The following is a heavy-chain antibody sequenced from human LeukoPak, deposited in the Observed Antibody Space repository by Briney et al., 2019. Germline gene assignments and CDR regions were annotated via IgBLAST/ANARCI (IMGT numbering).Heavy chain of an antibody. CDR1: DGSINSSCYY. CDR3: ARHFGSFDH. Sequence: SPSETLSLTCTVSDGSINSSCYYWGWIRQPPGKGLEWIGNIYYSGSTYYNPSLKSRVTISVDTSKNQFSLKLSSVTAADTAVYYCARHFGSFDHWGQGTLVTVSS. D-gene: IGHD3-10*01. V-gene: IGHV4-39*01. J-gene: IGHJ4*02. CDR2: IYYSGST.